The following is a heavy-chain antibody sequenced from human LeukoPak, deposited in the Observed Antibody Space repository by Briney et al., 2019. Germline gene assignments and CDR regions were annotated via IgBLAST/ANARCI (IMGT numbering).Heavy chain of an antibody. CDR2: ITSSDYNT. V-gene: IGHV3-23*01. CDR3: AELGITMIGGV. CDR1: GFTFSNYA. D-gene: IGHD3-10*02. J-gene: IGHJ6*04. Sequence: GGSLRLSCAASGFTFSNYAMSWVRQAPGTGLEWVSSITSSDYNTDYADSVQGRFTISRDNSKNTLYLQMNSLRAEDTAVYYCAELGITMIGGVWGKGTTVTISS.